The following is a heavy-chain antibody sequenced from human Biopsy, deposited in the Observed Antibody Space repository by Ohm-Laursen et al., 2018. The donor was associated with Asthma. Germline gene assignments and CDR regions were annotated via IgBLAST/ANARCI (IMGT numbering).Heavy chain of an antibody. V-gene: IGHV4-31*03. D-gene: IGHD3-3*01. CDR3: ARDYYDFWNRSVYTYFGMDV. CDR1: GYSISNGGYY. J-gene: IGHJ6*02. Sequence: SQTLSLTCNVSGYSISNGGYYWTWVRQRPGKGLEWIGNIYHRGNTKYNPSLKSRLSFSVDTSKNQFSLKLSSVTAADTAIYFCARDYYDFWNRSVYTYFGMDVWGRGTTVVVSS. CDR2: IYHRGNT.